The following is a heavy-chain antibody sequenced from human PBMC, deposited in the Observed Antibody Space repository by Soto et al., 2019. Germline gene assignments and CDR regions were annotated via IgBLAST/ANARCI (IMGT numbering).Heavy chain of an antibody. D-gene: IGHD3-10*01. CDR3: ARHGFGPLHGLVDV. CDR2: INYDGYS. J-gene: IGHJ6*02. Sequence: QVQLQESGPGLVKPSETLSLTCTVSGGSITNYYCSWFRQPPGKGLEWIGYINYDGYSAYNLSPKMRVPLSMDASKTQFSLMLESVTATDTAVYYCARHGFGPLHGLVDVWGPGTTVIVSS. V-gene: IGHV4-59*08. CDR1: GGSITNYY.